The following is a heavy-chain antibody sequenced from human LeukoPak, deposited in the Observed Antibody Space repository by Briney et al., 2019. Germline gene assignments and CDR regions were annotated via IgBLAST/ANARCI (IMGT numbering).Heavy chain of an antibody. J-gene: IGHJ4*02. CDR2: IYSGGST. D-gene: IGHD6-19*01. CDR3: ASYSSGWYAVRY. Sequence: GGSLRLSCAASGFTVSSNYMSWVRQAPGKGLEWVSVIYSGGSTYYADSVKGRFTISRDNSKNTLYLQMNSLRAEDTAVYYCASYSSGWYAVRYWGQGTLVTVSS. V-gene: IGHV3-53*01. CDR1: GFTVSSNY.